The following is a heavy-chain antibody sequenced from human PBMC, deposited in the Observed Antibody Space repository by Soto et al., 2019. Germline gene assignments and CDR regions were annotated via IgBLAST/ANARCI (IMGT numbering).Heavy chain of an antibody. CDR2: ISYSGST. D-gene: IGHD3-10*01. J-gene: IGHJ6*02. CDR1: GGSVSNYY. Sequence: ETLSLTCIVSGGSVSNYYWSWIRQPPGKGLEWIGYISYSGSTNYNPSLKSRITISVDTSKNQFSLNLDSVTAADTAVYYCARYPSVRYNYYGLDVWSQGTTVTVSS. CDR3: ARYPSVRYNYYGLDV. V-gene: IGHV4-59*02.